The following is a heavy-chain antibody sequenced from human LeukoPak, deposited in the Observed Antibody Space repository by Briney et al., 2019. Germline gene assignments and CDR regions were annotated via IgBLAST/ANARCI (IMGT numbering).Heavy chain of an antibody. Sequence: GGSLRLSCAASGFTFSSYAMSWVRQAPGKGLEWVSAISGSGGSTYYADSVKGRFTISRDNSKNTLYLQMNSLRAEDTAAYYCAKISGSYLTYFDYWGQGTLVTVSS. CDR2: ISGSGGST. CDR3: AKISGSYLTYFDY. CDR1: GFTFSSYA. V-gene: IGHV3-23*01. J-gene: IGHJ4*02. D-gene: IGHD1-26*01.